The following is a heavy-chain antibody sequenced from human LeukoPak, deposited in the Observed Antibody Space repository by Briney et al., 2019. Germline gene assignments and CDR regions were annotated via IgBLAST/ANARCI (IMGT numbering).Heavy chain of an antibody. CDR3: AKTLGTSGYFDY. V-gene: IGHV3-30*02. J-gene: IGHJ4*02. CDR1: GFRFSGSG. CDR2: IRYDGTNK. Sequence: GGSLRLSCTASGFRFSGSGMHWVRQAPGKGLEWVAFIRYDGTNKYFADSVKGRFTISRDNSKNTLYVQMNSVRAEDSAVYYCAKTLGTSGYFDYWGQGTLVTVSS. D-gene: IGHD7-27*01.